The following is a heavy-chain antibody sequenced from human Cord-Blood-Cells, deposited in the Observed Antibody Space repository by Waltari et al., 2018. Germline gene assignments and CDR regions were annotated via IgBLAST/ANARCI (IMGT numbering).Heavy chain of an antibody. CDR2: ISWNSGSI. D-gene: IGHD6-6*01. V-gene: IGHV3-9*01. Sequence: EVQLVESGGGLVQPGRSLRLSCAASAFTFDAYAMHWVRQAPGKGLEWVSGISWNSGSIGYADSVKGRFTISRDNAKNSLYLQMNSLRAEDTALYYCAKADSSSSLYDYWGQGTLVTVSS. J-gene: IGHJ4*02. CDR3: AKADSSSSLYDY. CDR1: AFTFDAYA.